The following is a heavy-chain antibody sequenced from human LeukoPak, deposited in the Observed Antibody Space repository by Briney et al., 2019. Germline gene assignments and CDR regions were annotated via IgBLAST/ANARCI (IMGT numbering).Heavy chain of an antibody. J-gene: IGHJ4*02. CDR2: VRGSGGGT. D-gene: IGHD3-22*01. CDR1: GFTVTICA. Sequence: PGGSLRLSCAASGFTVTICAMNGVCHGPRGGGECGSGVRGSGGGTYYAEFVKGRFTISRDSSKNTVYLHMNSLRGEDTAVYYFAKADRSYKTLIDYWGEGPLVTVS. V-gene: IGHV3-23*01. CDR3: AKADRSYKTLIDY.